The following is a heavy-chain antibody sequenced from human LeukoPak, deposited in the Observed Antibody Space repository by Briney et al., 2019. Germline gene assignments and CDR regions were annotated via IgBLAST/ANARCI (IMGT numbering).Heavy chain of an antibody. J-gene: IGHJ4*02. D-gene: IGHD5-24*01. Sequence: SETLSLTCTVSGGSISSSTYYWVWIRQPPGKGLEWIGSINYSGNTYYNPSVKSRVTVSVDTSKNQFSLKVSSVTAADTAVYYCARVDVEMATTKFDYWGQGTLVTVSS. V-gene: IGHV4-39*07. CDR1: GGSISSSTYY. CDR2: INYSGNT. CDR3: ARVDVEMATTKFDY.